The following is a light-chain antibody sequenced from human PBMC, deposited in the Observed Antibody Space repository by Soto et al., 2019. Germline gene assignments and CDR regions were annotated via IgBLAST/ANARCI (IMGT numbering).Light chain of an antibody. J-gene: IGLJ3*02. CDR2: EVS. CDR3: NSYTSRITLV. CDR1: SSDVGDYNY. V-gene: IGLV2-14*01. Sequence: QSALTQPASVSGSPGQSITISCTGTSSDVGDYNYVSWYQQHPGKAPKLIIYEVSNRPSGVSNRFSGSKSGNTASLTISGLQAEDEADYYCNSYTSRITLVFGGGTKLTVL.